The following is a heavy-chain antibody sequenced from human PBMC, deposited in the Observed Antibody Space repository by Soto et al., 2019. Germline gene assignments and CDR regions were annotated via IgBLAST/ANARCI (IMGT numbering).Heavy chain of an antibody. Sequence: GASVKVSCKASGYTFSNYGITWVRQAPGQGLEWMGWIIPHNGDTKYAQRLQGRVTMTADTSTSTAYMELRSLSSDDTAVFYCARDLVGATFGRYGLDVWGQRTTVTVSS. J-gene: IGHJ6*02. CDR2: IIPHNGDT. D-gene: IGHD1-26*01. CDR1: GYTFSNYG. CDR3: ARDLVGATFGRYGLDV. V-gene: IGHV1-18*04.